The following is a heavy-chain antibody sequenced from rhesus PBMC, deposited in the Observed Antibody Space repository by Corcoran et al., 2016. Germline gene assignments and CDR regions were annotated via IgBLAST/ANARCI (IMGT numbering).Heavy chain of an antibody. D-gene: IGHD3-34*01. CDR1: GGSISDSYR. V-gene: IGHV4S10*01. Sequence: QVQLQESGPGVVKPSETLSLTCAVSGGSISDSYRWSWIRQPPGKGLEWIGYIYGSSGSTYYNPSLKSRVTISTDTSKNQFSLKLSSVTAADTAVYYCARDRGADYFDYWGQGVLVTVSS. J-gene: IGHJ4*01. CDR2: IYGSSGST. CDR3: ARDRGADYFDY.